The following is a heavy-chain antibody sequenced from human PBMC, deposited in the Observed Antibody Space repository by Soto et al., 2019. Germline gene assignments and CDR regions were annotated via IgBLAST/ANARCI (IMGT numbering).Heavy chain of an antibody. J-gene: IGHJ5*02. Sequence: TSETLSLTCSASGDSINSGDYHWTWMRQAPGKGLQWVGHVYFSGSTNYNPTLKSRVSISVDTSKNQFSLKLRSVTAGDTAVYYCARVPVDTYMIYWSDPWGQGTLVTVSS. CDR2: VYFSGST. CDR3: ARVPVDTYMIYWSDP. D-gene: IGHD5-18*01. CDR1: GDSINSGDYH. V-gene: IGHV4-61*08.